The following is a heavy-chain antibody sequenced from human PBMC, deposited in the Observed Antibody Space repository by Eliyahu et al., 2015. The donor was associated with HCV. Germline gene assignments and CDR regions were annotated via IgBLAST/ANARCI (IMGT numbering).Heavy chain of an antibody. V-gene: IGHV3-33*01. D-gene: IGHD6-13*01. Sequence: QEPGKGLEWVAVIWYDGSNKYYADSVKGRFTISRDNSKNTLYLQMNSLRAEDTAVYYCARDRIAAAEAQFMDYWGQGTLVTVSS. CDR3: ARDRIAAAEAQFMDY. CDR2: IWYDGSNK. J-gene: IGHJ4*02.